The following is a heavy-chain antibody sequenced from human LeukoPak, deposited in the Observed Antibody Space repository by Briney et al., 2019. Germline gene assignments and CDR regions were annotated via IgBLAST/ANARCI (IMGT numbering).Heavy chain of an antibody. J-gene: IGHJ4*02. D-gene: IGHD4/OR15-4a*01. V-gene: IGHV1-46*01. Sequence: ASVKVSCKASGYTFTSYYMHWLRQGPGQGLEWMGIINPSGGSTSYAQKSQGRVTMTRDTSTNTVYMELRSLRSEDPAVYYCSRDLDYGEKSEDYWGQGTLVTVSS. CDR3: SRDLDYGEKSEDY. CDR1: GYTFTSYY. CDR2: INPSGGST.